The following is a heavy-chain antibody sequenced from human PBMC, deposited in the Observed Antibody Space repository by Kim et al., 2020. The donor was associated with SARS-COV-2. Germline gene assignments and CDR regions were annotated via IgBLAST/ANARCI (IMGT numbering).Heavy chain of an antibody. CDR1: GFTFSDYN. CDR3: TRDTMTTRGDH. V-gene: IGHV3-21*01. CDR2: ISTSSSYI. Sequence: GGSLRLSCAASGFTFSDYNMNWVRQAPGKGLEWVSSISTSSSYIYYVDSVKGRFTISRDNAKNSLYLQMNSLRAEDTAVYYCTRDTMTTRGDHWGQGTLVTVSP. D-gene: IGHD4-17*01. J-gene: IGHJ1*01.